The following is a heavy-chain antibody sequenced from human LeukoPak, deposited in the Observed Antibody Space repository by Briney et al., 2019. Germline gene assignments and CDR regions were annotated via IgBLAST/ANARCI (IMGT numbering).Heavy chain of an antibody. CDR2: ISAYNGNT. CDR3: ARTDGYCSSSSCYSSYFDY. Sequence: ASVKVSCKASGYTFTSYGISWVRQAPGQGLEWMGWISAYNGNTNYAQKLQGRVTMTTDTSTSTAYMELRSLRSDDTAVYYCARTDGYCSSSSCYSSYFDYWGQGTLVTVSS. CDR1: GYTFTSYG. J-gene: IGHJ4*02. V-gene: IGHV1-18*01. D-gene: IGHD2-2*01.